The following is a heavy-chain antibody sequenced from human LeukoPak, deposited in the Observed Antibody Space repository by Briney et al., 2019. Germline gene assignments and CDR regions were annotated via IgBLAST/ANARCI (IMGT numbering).Heavy chain of an antibody. Sequence: SETLSLTCAVFGGSFSGYYWSWIRQPPGKGLEWIGEINHSGSTNYNPSLKSRVTISVDTSKNQFSLKLSSVTAADTAVYYCASKVYWFDYWGQGTLVTVSS. J-gene: IGHJ4*02. V-gene: IGHV4-34*01. D-gene: IGHD1-26*01. CDR3: ASKVYWFDY. CDR1: GGSFSGYY. CDR2: INHSGST.